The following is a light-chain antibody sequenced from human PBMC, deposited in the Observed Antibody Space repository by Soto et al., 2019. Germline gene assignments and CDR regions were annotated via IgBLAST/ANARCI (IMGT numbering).Light chain of an antibody. V-gene: IGLV2-14*01. CDR2: EVR. Sequence: QSALTQPASVSGSPGQSITISCTGTSSDVGGYNYVSWYQQHPGKAPKLMIYEVRNRPSGVSNRFSGSKSGNTASLTISGHQAEDEADYYCSSYTSSSTLVFGTGTKLTVL. CDR1: SSDVGGYNY. J-gene: IGLJ1*01. CDR3: SSYTSSSTLV.